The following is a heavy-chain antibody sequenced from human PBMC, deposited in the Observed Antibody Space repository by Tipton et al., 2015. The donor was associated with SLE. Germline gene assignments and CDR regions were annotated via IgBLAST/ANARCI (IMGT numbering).Heavy chain of an antibody. D-gene: IGHD3-9*01. J-gene: IGHJ1*01. CDR2: IYSDGTT. V-gene: IGHV3-53*05. Sequence: SLRLSCAASGLTVSRHYMSWVRQAPGKGLEWVSVIYSDGTTYYADSVKGRFTISRDSSKNTLYLQMNSLRAEDTAVYYCASYDISYFQHWGQGTLVTVSS. CDR3: ASYDISYFQH. CDR1: GLTVSRHY.